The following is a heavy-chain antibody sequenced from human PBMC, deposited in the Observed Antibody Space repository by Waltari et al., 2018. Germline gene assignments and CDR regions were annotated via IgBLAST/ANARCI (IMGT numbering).Heavy chain of an antibody. J-gene: IGHJ3*02. CDR3: ASSGYSSSGDAFDI. CDR2: MNPNSGNT. Sequence: QVQLVQSGAGVKKPGASVKVFCKASGYTFTSSDINWVRQATGQGLEWMGWMNPNSGNTGYAQKFQGRVTMTRNTSISTAYMELSSLRSEDTAVYYCASSGYSSSGDAFDIWGQGTMVTVSS. D-gene: IGHD6-13*01. CDR1: GYTFTSSD. V-gene: IGHV1-8*02.